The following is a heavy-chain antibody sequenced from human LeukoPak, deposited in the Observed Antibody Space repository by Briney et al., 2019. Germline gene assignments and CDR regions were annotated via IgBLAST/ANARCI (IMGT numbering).Heavy chain of an antibody. CDR2: IYSGGST. CDR3: ARDEVPYGSGRFGY. J-gene: IGHJ4*02. V-gene: IGHV3-53*01. Sequence: GGSLRLSCAASGFTVSSNYMSWIRQAPGKGLEWVSVIYSGGSTYYADSVRGRFTISRDNAKNSLYLQMNSLRAEDTAVYYCARDEVPYGSGRFGYWGQGTLVTVSS. D-gene: IGHD3-10*01. CDR1: GFTVSSNY.